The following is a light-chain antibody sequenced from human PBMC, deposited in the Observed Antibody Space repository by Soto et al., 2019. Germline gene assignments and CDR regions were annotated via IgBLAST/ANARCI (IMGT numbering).Light chain of an antibody. CDR3: AAWDSSLNGWL. CDR2: EVT. J-gene: IGLJ3*02. CDR1: SSDVGSHNF. V-gene: IGLV2-23*02. Sequence: QSALTQPASVSGSPGQSITISCTGTSSDVGSHNFVSWYQQRPGKAPKLMIFEVTKRPSGVSSRFSASKSGNTASLTISGVQAEDEADYYCAAWDSSLNGWLFGGGTKVTVL.